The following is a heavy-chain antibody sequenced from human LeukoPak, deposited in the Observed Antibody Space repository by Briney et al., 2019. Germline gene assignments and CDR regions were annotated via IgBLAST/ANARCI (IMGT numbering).Heavy chain of an antibody. J-gene: IGHJ5*01. CDR1: RFTFSSYD. CDR2: IWYVGSTK. CDR3: ARDSDDDYGGPNGFDT. D-gene: IGHD4-23*01. Sequence: PGRSLRLSCAASRFTFSSYDMYWVRQALGKGLECVAAIWYVGSTKYYADLLKVRFTISRDTFKNMVYLQMNSLRAEDTAVYYCARDSDDDYGGPNGFDTWGQGTLVTGSS. V-gene: IGHV3-33*01.